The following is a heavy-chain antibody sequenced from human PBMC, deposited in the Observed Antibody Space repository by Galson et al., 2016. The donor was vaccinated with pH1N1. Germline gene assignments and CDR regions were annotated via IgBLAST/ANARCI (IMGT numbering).Heavy chain of an antibody. J-gene: IGHJ4*02. CDR1: GGSISNY. CDR2: IYYSGST. Sequence: ETLSLTCTVSGGSISNYWGWIRQPPGKGLEWIGSIYYSGSTYYNPSLKSRVTISVDTSKNQFSLKLSSVTAADTAVYYCARAPSATEDWGYYFDYWGQGTLVTVSS. V-gene: IGHV4-39*07. CDR3: ARAPSATEDWGYYFDY. D-gene: IGHD2-2*01.